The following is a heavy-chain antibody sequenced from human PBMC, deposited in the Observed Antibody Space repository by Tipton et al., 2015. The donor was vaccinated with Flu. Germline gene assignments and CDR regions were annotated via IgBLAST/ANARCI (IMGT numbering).Heavy chain of an antibody. CDR3: AKDFCSDYCYFDS. V-gene: IGHV3-9*03. Sequence: SLRLSCAASGFTFGDYALHWVRQAPGKGLEWVSGIGWSGAIIGYADSVRGRFTISRDNAKNSVYLQMNSLRPEDMAFYYCAKDFCSDYCYFDSWCQGTLVSVSS. CDR2: IGWSGAII. J-gene: IGHJ4*02. CDR1: GFTFGDYA. D-gene: IGHD3-3*01.